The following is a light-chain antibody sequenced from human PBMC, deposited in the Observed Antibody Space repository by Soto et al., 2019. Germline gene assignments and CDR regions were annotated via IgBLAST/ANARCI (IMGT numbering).Light chain of an antibody. J-gene: IGLJ1*01. Sequence: QSALTQPASVSGSPGQSITISCTGTSSDVGGYKYVSWYQQYPGKAPKLMIYDVSNRPSGVSNRFSGSKSGNTASLTISGRKAQDEADYSCHSYTSSSLHVFGPGTKVTVL. CDR3: HSYTSSSLHV. V-gene: IGLV2-14*01. CDR1: SSDVGGYKY. CDR2: DVS.